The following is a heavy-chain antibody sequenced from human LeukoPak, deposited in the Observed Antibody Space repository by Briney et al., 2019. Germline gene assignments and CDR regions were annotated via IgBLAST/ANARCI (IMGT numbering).Heavy chain of an antibody. J-gene: IGHJ3*02. D-gene: IGHD3-3*01. CDR2: INPNSGGT. CDR3: ARPYYDFWSGHDAFDI. V-gene: IGHV1-2*02. Sequence: ASVKVSCKASGYTFTGYYMHWVRQAPGQGLEWMGWINPNSGGTNYAQKCQGRVTMTRDTSISTAYMELSRLRSADTAVYYCARPYYDFWSGHDAFDIWGQGTMVTVSS. CDR1: GYTFTGYY.